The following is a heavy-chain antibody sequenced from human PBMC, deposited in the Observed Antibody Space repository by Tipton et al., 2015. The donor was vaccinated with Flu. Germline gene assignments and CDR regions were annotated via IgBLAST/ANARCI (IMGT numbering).Heavy chain of an antibody. CDR2: IKQDGSEK. D-gene: IGHD2-15*01. Sequence: SLRLSCVGSTFTFSGYWMSWVRQAPGKGLEWVATIKQDGSEKYYVDSVKGRFTISKDNGYNSLFLEMSSLTGEDTAVYYCARHCSGGSCFSWERPYYFGMDVWGQGTTVTVSS. CDR1: TFTFSGYW. J-gene: IGHJ6*02. CDR3: ARHCSGGSCFSWERPYYFGMDV. V-gene: IGHV3-7*01.